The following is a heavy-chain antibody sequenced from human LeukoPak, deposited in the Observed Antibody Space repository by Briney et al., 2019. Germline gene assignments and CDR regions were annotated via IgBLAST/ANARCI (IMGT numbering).Heavy chain of an antibody. CDR2: IWYDGSNK. V-gene: IGHV3-33*06. CDR3: AKADSGSYDSFQH. D-gene: IGHD1-26*01. Sequence: GGSLRLSCAASGSTFSSYGVHWVRQAPGKGLEWVAVIWYDGSNKYNADSVKGRFTISRDNSKNTLYLQMNSLRAEDTAVYYCAKADSGSYDSFQHWGQGTLVTVSS. CDR1: GSTFSSYG. J-gene: IGHJ1*01.